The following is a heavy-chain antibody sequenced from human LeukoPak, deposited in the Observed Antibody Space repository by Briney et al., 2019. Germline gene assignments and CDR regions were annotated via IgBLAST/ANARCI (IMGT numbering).Heavy chain of an antibody. CDR3: TKALKD. V-gene: IGHV3-23*01. CDR2: MSASGGST. Sequence: PGGSLRLSCVASGFTFSSYPMSWVRQAPGKGLEWVSRMSASGGSTNYADSVKGRFTISRDKSKNKVYLQLNSLRVEDTAIYYCTKALKDWGQGTLVTVSS. J-gene: IGHJ4*02. CDR1: GFTFSSYP.